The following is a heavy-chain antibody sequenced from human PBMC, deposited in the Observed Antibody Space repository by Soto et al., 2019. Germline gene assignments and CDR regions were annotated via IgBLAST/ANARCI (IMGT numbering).Heavy chain of an antibody. CDR2: ISAYNGNT. CDR3: ARDLSVWWLPRGYYYGMDV. V-gene: IGHV1-18*01. J-gene: IGHJ6*02. Sequence: ASVKVSCKASGYTFTSYGISWVRQAPGQGLEWMGWISAYNGNTNYAQKLQGRVTMTTDTSTSTAYMELRSLRSDDTAVYYCARDLSVWWLPRGYYYGMDVWGQGTTVTVSS. CDR1: GYTFTSYG. D-gene: IGHD5-12*01.